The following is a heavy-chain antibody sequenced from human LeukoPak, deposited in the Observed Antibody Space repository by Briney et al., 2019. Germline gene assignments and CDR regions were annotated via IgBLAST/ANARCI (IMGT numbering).Heavy chain of an antibody. CDR3: ARNYDILTGDYYMDV. Sequence: GASVKVSCKASGYTFTGYYMHWVRQAPGQGLEWMGWINPNSGGTNYAQKFQGRVTMTRDTSISTAYMELSRLRSDDTAVYYCARNYDILTGDYYMDVWGKGTTVTISS. CDR1: GYTFTGYY. V-gene: IGHV1-2*02. D-gene: IGHD3-9*01. J-gene: IGHJ6*03. CDR2: INPNSGGT.